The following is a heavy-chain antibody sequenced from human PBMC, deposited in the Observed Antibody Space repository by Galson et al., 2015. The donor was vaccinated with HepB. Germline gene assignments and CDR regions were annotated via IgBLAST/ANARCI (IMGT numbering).Heavy chain of an antibody. CDR3: ARDGRYCSGGSCFRIWYFDL. CDR2: ISSSSSYI. J-gene: IGHJ2*01. V-gene: IGHV3-21*01. D-gene: IGHD2-15*01. Sequence: SLRLSCAASGFTFSSYSMNWVRQAPGKGLEWVSSISSSSSYIYYADSVKGRFTISRDNAKNPLYLQMNSLRAEDTAVYYCARDGRYCSGGSCFRIWYFDLWGRGTLVTVSS. CDR1: GFTFSSYS.